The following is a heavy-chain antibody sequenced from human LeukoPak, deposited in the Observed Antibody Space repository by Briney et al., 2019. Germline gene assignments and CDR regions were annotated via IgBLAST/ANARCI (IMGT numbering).Heavy chain of an antibody. CDR2: IYHSGNT. J-gene: IGHJ6*03. D-gene: IGHD2-2*01. CDR1: GYSISSGYY. CDR3: VRAPKGCSSTSCYGGHMDV. Sequence: SETLSLTCTVSGYSISSGYYWGWIRQPPGKGLEWIGSIYHSGNTYYNPSLKSRVTISVDTSKNQFSLKLSSVTAADTAVYYCVRAPKGCSSTSCYGGHMDVWGKGTTVTVSS. V-gene: IGHV4-38-2*02.